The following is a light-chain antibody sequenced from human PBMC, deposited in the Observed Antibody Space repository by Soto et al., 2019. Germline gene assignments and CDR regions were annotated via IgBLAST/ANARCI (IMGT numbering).Light chain of an antibody. CDR2: EVT. CDR3: SSYASYNTMV. J-gene: IGLJ3*02. V-gene: IGLV2-14*01. Sequence: QSALTQPASVSGSPGQSITISCTGTSSDVGGYNYVSWYQQYPGKAPKLVIYEVTYRPSGVSNRFSGSKSDNTASLTISGLQAEDEADYYCSSYASYNTMVFGGGTQLTVL. CDR1: SSDVGGYNY.